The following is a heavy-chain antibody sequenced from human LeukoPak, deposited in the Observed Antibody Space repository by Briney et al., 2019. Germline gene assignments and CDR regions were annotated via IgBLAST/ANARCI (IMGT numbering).Heavy chain of an antibody. CDR2: ISWNSGSI. V-gene: IGHV3-9*01. Sequence: GGSLRLSCAASGFTFDDYAMHWVRQAPGKGLEWVSGISWNSGSIGYADSVKGRFTISRDNAKNSLYLQMNSLRAEDTALYYCAKSLLTYGDPSGDFDYWGQGTLVTVSS. CDR1: GFTFDDYA. J-gene: IGHJ4*02. D-gene: IGHD4-17*01. CDR3: AKSLLTYGDPSGDFDY.